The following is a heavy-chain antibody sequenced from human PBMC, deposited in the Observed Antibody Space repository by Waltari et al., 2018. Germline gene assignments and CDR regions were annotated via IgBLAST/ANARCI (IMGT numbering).Heavy chain of an antibody. Sequence: EVQLVESGGGLIQPGGSLRLSCAASGFTVSSNYMTWVRQAPGKGLEWVSVIYSGGSTYYADSVKGRFTISRDNSKNTLYLQMNSLRAEDTAVYYCAKQAYNGYGAGFDPWGKGTTVTVS. CDR1: GFTVSSNY. CDR3: AKQAYNGYGAGFDP. V-gene: IGHV3-53*01. CDR2: IYSGGST. D-gene: IGHD5-12*01. J-gene: IGHJ6*03.